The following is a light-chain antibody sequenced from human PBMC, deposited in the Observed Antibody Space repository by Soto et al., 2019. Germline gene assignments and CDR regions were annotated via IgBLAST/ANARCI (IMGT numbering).Light chain of an antibody. CDR3: QQYGSSPVT. CDR1: QTISSSY. J-gene: IGKJ1*01. Sequence: EIVLTQSPGTLSLSPGERSTLSCRASQTISSSYLAWYQQKPGQAPRLRISGASRRATGVPDRFSGSGSGTDFTLTISRLEPEDFAVYYCQQYGSSPVTFGQGTKVEIK. CDR2: GAS. V-gene: IGKV3-20*01.